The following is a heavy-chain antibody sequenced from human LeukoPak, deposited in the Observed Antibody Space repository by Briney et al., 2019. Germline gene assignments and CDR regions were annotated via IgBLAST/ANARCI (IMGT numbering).Heavy chain of an antibody. CDR1: GFTFSSYS. CDR3: ARHLSYGDYFGY. Sequence: GRSLRLSCAASGFTFSSYSMNWVRQAPGKGLEWVSSISSSSSYIYYADSVKGRFTISRDNAKNSLYLQMNSLRAEDTAVYYCARHLSYGDYFGYWGQGTLVTVSS. CDR2: ISSSSSYI. V-gene: IGHV3-21*01. D-gene: IGHD4-17*01. J-gene: IGHJ4*02.